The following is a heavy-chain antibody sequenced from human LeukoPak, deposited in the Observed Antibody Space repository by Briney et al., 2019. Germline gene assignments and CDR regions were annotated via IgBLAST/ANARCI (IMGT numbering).Heavy chain of an antibody. V-gene: IGHV4-59*01. Sequence: PSETLSLTCTVSGGSISSYYWSWIRQPPGKGLEWIGYIYYSGSTNYNPSLKSRVTISVDTSKNQFSLKLSSVTAADTAVYYCARGGKRELRTEFDHWGQGTLVTVSS. CDR2: IYYSGST. D-gene: IGHD1-26*01. CDR3: ARGGKRELRTEFDH. CDR1: GGSISSYY. J-gene: IGHJ4*02.